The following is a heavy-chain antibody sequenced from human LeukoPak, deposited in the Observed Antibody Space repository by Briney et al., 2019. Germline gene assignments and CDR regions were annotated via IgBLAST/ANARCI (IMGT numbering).Heavy chain of an antibody. CDR3: ANSLVEMATVFDY. V-gene: IGHV3-23*01. D-gene: IGHD5-24*01. J-gene: IGHJ4*02. CDR1: GFTFSSYA. CDR2: ISGSGGST. Sequence: PGGSLRLSCAASGFTFSSYAMSWVRQAPGKGLEWVSAISGSGGSTYYADSVKGRFTISRNNSKNTLYLQMNSLRAEDTAAYYCANSLVEMATVFDYWGQGTLVTVSS.